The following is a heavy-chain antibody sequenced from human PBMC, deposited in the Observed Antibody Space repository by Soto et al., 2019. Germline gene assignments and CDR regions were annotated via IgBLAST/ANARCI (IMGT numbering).Heavy chain of an antibody. CDR2: VYYSGTT. D-gene: IGHD4-17*01. CDR3: ARTTAVPNTLRSRYFFDY. V-gene: IGHV4-61*01. J-gene: IGHJ4*02. CDR1: GGSVSNKTYY. Sequence: SETLALTSSVSGGSVSNKTYYWSWIRQPPGKRLEWIGYVYYSGTTNYNPSLKSRVTISVDLSKNQFSLRLSSVTTADTALYYCARTTAVPNTLRSRYFFDYWGQVTLVTFSS.